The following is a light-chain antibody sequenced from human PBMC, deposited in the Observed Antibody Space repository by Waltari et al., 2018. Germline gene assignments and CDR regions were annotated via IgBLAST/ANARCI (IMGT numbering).Light chain of an antibody. Sequence: DIVMTQSPDSLTVSLGERATLNCKSSQTVFYNSDNKNYLSWYQQKPGQPPKLLIYWASTRESGVPERFSGSGSGTDFDLTISDLQAEDVAVYFCQQYFDTPWTFGRGTKVEVK. V-gene: IGKV4-1*01. CDR3: QQYFDTPWT. CDR2: WAS. CDR1: QTVFYNSDNKNY. J-gene: IGKJ1*01.